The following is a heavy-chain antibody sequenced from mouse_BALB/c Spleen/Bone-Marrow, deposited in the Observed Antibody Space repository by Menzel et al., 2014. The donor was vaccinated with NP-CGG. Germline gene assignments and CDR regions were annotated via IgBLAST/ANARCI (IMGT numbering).Heavy chain of an antibody. J-gene: IGHJ4*01. CDR2: ISYSGST. D-gene: IGHD4-1*01. Sequence: DVKLQESGPSLVKPSQTLSLTCYVTGDSITSGYSNWIRKFPWNKLEYMGYISYSGSTYYNPSLKSRITITRDTSKNQYYMQLNSVTTEDTATYYCATGNAMDYWGQGTSVTVSS. V-gene: IGHV3-8*02. CDR1: GDSITSGY. CDR3: ATGNAMDY.